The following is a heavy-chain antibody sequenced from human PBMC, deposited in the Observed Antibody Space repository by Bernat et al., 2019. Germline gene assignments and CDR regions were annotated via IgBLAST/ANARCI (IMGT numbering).Heavy chain of an antibody. CDR3: AKPPFGVVNG. V-gene: IGHV3-23*01. Sequence: EVQLLESGGGLVQPGGSLRLSCAASGFTFSSYAMSWVHQAPGKGLEWVSAISGSGSSTYYADSVKGRFTISRDNSKNTLYLKMNSLRAEDTAVYYCAKPPFGVVNGWGQGTLVTVSS. D-gene: IGHD3-3*01. J-gene: IGHJ4*02. CDR1: GFTFSSYA. CDR2: ISGSGSST.